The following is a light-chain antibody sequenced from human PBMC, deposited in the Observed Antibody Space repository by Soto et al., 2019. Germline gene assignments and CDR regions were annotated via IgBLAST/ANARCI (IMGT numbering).Light chain of an antibody. CDR2: SAS. CDR1: QSVSSRY. Sequence: EIVLTQSPETLSLSPGQSATLSCRASQSVSSRYFAWYQQKPGQAPRLLIYSASTRAAGVPDRVGGSGSGTDFTLTISGLEPDDFAVYYCNQYGSSPGTFGQGTKVEIK. J-gene: IGKJ1*01. CDR3: NQYGSSPGT. V-gene: IGKV3-20*01.